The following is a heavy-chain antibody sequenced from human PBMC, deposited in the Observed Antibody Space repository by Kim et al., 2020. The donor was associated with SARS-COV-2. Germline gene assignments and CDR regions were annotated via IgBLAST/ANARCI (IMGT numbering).Heavy chain of an antibody. J-gene: IGHJ6*02. D-gene: IGHD6-6*01. V-gene: IGHV3-30*02. CDR3: AKAARIAARPYYYYYGMDV. Sequence: GRFTISRDNSKNTLYLQMNSLRAEDTAVYYCAKAARIAARPYYYYYGMDVWGQGTTVTVSS.